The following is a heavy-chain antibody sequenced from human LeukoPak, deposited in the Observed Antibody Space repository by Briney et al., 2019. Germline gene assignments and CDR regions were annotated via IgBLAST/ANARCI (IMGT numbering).Heavy chain of an antibody. CDR1: GGSISSYY. Sequence: PSETLSLTCTVSGGSISSYYWSWIRQPPGKGLEWIGYIYYSGSTNYNPSLKSRVTISVDTSKNQFSLKLSSVTAADTAVYYCARSVYDYVWGSYRPDWYFDLWGRGTLVTVSS. V-gene: IGHV4-59*01. J-gene: IGHJ2*01. D-gene: IGHD3-16*02. CDR3: ARSVYDYVWGSYRPDWYFDL. CDR2: IYYSGST.